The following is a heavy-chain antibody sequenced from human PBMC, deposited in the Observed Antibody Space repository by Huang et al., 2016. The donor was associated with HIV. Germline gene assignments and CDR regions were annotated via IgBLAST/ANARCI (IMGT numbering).Heavy chain of an antibody. CDR3: ARSAYGDLDS. V-gene: IGHV1-8*02. J-gene: IGHJ4*02. CDR2: RNPSTGNT. CDR1: GYTFTNYD. Sequence: QVHLVQSGAEVKKPGASVKVSFKASGYTFTNYDINWVRQAPGRGIEWMGWRNPSTGNTSLAPSLQVRVTRTRETAITQAYMELTGLTSEDTAVYYSARSAYGDLDSWGLGTLVSVSS. D-gene: IGHD4-17*01.